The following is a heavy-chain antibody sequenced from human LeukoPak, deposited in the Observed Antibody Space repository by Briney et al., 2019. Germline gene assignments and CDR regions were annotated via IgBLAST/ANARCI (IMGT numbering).Heavy chain of an antibody. CDR1: GYTFTGYY. D-gene: IGHD3-3*01. V-gene: IGHV1-2*02. Sequence: ASVKVSCKASGYTFTGYYIHWVRQAPGQGLEWMGWINPNSGGTNYAQKFQGRVTMTRDTSISTAYMELSRLRSDDTAVYYCARVHHPIYDFWSGYNRYFDYWGQGTLVTVSS. CDR3: ARVHHPIYDFWSGYNRYFDY. J-gene: IGHJ4*02. CDR2: INPNSGGT.